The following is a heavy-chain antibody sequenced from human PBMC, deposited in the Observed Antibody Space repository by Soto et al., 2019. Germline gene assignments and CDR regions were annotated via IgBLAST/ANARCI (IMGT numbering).Heavy chain of an antibody. Sequence: PSETLSLTCAVYGGSFSGYYWSWIRQPPGKGLEWIGEINHSGSTNYNPSLKSRVTISVDTSKNQFSLKLSSVTAADTAVYYCARGAVFIWGSYRLSAPIFDYWGQGTLVTVSS. J-gene: IGHJ4*02. D-gene: IGHD3-16*02. CDR2: INHSGST. CDR1: GGSFSGYY. V-gene: IGHV4-34*01. CDR3: ARGAVFIWGSYRLSAPIFDY.